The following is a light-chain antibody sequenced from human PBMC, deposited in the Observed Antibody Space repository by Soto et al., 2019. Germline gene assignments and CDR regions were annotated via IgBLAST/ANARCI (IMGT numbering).Light chain of an antibody. V-gene: IGKV3-20*01. CDR3: QQYGRSPFT. CDR1: QSVSSNY. J-gene: IGKJ3*01. Sequence: EIVMTQSPATLSLSPGERATLSCRASQSVSSNYLAWYQQKPGQAPRLLIYGASSRATGVPDRFSASGSRTDFTLTISRLEPEDFAVYYCQQYGRSPFTFGPGTKVDNK. CDR2: GAS.